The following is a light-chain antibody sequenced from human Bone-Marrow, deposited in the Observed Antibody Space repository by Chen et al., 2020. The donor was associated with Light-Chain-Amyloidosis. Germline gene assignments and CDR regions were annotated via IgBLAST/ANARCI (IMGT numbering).Light chain of an antibody. V-gene: IGLV7-46*01. CDR3: LLSYNTTGV. CDR2: DTN. Sequence: QAVVTQEPSLTVSPGGTVTLTCDSSTGAVTSGHFPYLFQQKPGQAPRTLIYDTNNKHSWTPARFSGSLLGGKAALTLSGAQPEDEAQYYCLLSYNTTGVFGGGTTLTVL. J-gene: IGLJ3*02. CDR1: TGAVTSGHF.